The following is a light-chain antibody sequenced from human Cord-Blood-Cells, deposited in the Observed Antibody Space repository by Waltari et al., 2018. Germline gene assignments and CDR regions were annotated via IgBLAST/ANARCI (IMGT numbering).Light chain of an antibody. CDR1: QSISSY. V-gene: IGKV1-39*01. CDR2: AAS. J-gene: IGKJ1*01. Sequence: DIQMTQSPSSLSASVGDRVTITCRASQSISSYLNWYQQKPGKAPKLLIYAASSLQSGVPSRFSGSGSGTDVTLTISSLQPEEFATYYCQQSYSTPPTFGQWTKVESK. CDR3: QQSYSTPPT.